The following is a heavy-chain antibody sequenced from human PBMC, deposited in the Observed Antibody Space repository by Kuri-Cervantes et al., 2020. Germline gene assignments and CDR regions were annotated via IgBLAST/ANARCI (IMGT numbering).Heavy chain of an antibody. D-gene: IGHD5-12*01. CDR1: GYFISSGYY. Sequence: SETLSLTCTVSGYFISSGYYWGWIRQPPGKGLEWIGNVFHRGTTYYNLSLRSRVTISVDTYKNQFSLKVSSVTAADTAVYFCARYNGYDYSDYWGHGTLVTVSS. CDR2: VFHRGTT. V-gene: IGHV4-38-2*02. CDR3: ARYNGYDYSDY. J-gene: IGHJ4*01.